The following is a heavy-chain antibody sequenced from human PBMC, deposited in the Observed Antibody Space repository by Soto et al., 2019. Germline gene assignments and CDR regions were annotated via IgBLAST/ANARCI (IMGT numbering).Heavy chain of an antibody. CDR2: IYYSGST. V-gene: IGHV4-31*03. Sequence: QVQLQESGPGLVKPSQTLSLTCTVSGGSISSGGYYWSWIRQHPGKGLEWIGYIYYSGSTYYNPSLKSRVTISVDTSKNPSSLELSAVTAADTAVYYCARGGGGAFFLDYWGQGTLVTVSS. CDR1: GGSISSGGYY. CDR3: ARGGGGAFFLDY. D-gene: IGHD1-26*01. J-gene: IGHJ4*02.